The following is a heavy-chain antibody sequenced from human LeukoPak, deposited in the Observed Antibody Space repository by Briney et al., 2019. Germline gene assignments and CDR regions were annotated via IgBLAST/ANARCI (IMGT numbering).Heavy chain of an antibody. V-gene: IGHV3-23*01. J-gene: IGHJ4*02. Sequence: PGESLRLSCAASGFTFSSYAMSWVRQIPGKGLEWVSGINGNGGSTNYADSVKGRFTISRDNSKNTLYLQMNSLRAEDTAVYYCARAKPKNMVRGLIMRRESRYYFDYWGQGTLVTVSS. CDR3: ARAKPKNMVRGLIMRRESRYYFDY. CDR1: GFTFSSYA. D-gene: IGHD3-10*01. CDR2: INGNGGST.